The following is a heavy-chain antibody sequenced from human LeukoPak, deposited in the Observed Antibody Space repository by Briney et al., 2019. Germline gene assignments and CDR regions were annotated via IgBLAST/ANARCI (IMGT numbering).Heavy chain of an antibody. D-gene: IGHD5-18*01. V-gene: IGHV1-46*01. J-gene: IGHJ4*02. CDR1: GYTFTSYY. CDR2: INPSGGST. Sequence: ASVKVSCKASGYTFTSYYMHWVRQAPGQGLEWMGIINPSGGSTSYAQKFQGRVTMTRDMSTSTVYMELSSLRSEDTAVYYCARCMRIQLWCGGHGYWGQGTLVTASS. CDR3: ARCMRIQLWCGGHGY.